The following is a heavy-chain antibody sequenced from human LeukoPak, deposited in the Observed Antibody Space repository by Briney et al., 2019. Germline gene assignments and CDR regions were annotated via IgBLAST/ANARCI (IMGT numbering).Heavy chain of an antibody. CDR2: INHSGST. V-gene: IGHV4-34*01. D-gene: IGHD5-12*01. Sequence: SETLSLTCAVYGGSFSGYYWSWIRQPPGKGLEWVGEINHSGSTNYNPSLKSRVTISVDTSKNQFSLKLSSVTAADTAVYYCARGLGSGYQYYYYGMDVWGKGTTVTVPS. CDR1: GGSFSGYY. CDR3: ARGLGSGYQYYYYGMDV. J-gene: IGHJ6*04.